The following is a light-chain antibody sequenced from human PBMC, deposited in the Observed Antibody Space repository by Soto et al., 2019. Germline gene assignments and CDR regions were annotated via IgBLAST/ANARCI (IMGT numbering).Light chain of an antibody. V-gene: IGLV2-23*02. CDR3: CSYAGSSIFVV. CDR2: EVI. CDR1: SSDLGTYDL. J-gene: IGLJ2*01. Sequence: QSALTQPASVSGSPGQSITISCTGTSSDLGTYDLVSWYQHHPGQAPKLMIYEVIPRPSGLSNRFSASKSGTTASLTISGLQAEDEADYYCCSYAGSSIFVVFGGGTKLTVL.